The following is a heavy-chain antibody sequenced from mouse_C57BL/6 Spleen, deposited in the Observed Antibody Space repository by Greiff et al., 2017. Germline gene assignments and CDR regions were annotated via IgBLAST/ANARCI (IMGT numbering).Heavy chain of an antibody. D-gene: IGHD1-1*01. CDR1: GYAFTNYL. Sequence: QVQLQQSGAELVRPGTSVKVSCKASGYAFTNYLIEWVKQRPGQGLEWIGVINPGSGGTNYNEKFKGKATLTADKSSSTAYMQLSSLTSEDSAVYCCARDYYGSSYSMDYWGQGTSVTVSS. V-gene: IGHV1-54*01. CDR3: ARDYYGSSYSMDY. J-gene: IGHJ4*01. CDR2: INPGSGGT.